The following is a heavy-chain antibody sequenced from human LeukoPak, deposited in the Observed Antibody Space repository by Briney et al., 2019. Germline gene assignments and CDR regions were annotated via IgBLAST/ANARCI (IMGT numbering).Heavy chain of an antibody. CDR1: GDTFIRYG. Sequence: ASVKVSCKASGDTFIRYGITWARQAPGQGLEWMGWISTGNGNTNSGQKFQGRVTMTTDTSTGTAYMELRSLRSDDTAMYYCATANNWNYALGYWGQGTLVTVSS. V-gene: IGHV1-18*01. CDR3: ATANNWNYALGY. J-gene: IGHJ4*02. CDR2: ISTGNGNT. D-gene: IGHD1-7*01.